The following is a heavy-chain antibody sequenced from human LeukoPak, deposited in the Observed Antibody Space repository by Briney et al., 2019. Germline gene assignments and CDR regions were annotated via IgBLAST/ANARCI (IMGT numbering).Heavy chain of an antibody. CDR1: GGAISSYY. CDR2: IYYSGST. V-gene: IGHV4-59*13. Sequence: SETLSLTGTVSGGAISSYYWSWIRQPPGKGREGIGYIYYSGSTTYNPSLKSRVTISVDTAKNQFSLELSSVTAADTAVYYCARALPTVTTGPYFDYWGQGTLVTVSS. CDR3: ARALPTVTTGPYFDY. J-gene: IGHJ4*02. D-gene: IGHD4-11*01.